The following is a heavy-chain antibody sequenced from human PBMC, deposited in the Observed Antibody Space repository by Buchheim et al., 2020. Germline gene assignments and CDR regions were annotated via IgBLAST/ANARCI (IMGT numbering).Heavy chain of an antibody. CDR2: ISYDGNKK. CDR3: ARDGEYNWYDP. CDR1: GFTFNTYT. J-gene: IGHJ5*02. Sequence: QVQLVQSGGGVVQPGGSLRLSCATSGFTFNTYTFHWVRQAPGKGLEWVAVISYDGNKKYYAVPVKGRFTVSRDNSKHTLFLEMNSLTADDTAVYYCARDGEYNWYDPWGQGT. V-gene: IGHV3-30*04.